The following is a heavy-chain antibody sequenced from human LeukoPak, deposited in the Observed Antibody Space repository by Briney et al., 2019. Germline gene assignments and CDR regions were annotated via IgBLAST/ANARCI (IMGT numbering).Heavy chain of an antibody. CDR2: IYYSGST. J-gene: IGHJ5*02. CDR3: ATGMEWFDP. V-gene: IGHV4-59*01. CDR1: GGSISSYY. Sequence: KASETLSLTCTVSGGSISSYYWSWIRQPPGKGLEWIGYIYYSGSTNYNPSLKSRVTISVDTSKNQFSLKLSSVTAAGTAVYYCATGMEWFDPWGQGTLVTVSS. D-gene: IGHD6-13*01.